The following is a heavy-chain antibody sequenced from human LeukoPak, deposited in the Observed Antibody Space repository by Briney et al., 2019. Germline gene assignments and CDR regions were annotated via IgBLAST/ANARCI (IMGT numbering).Heavy chain of an antibody. J-gene: IGHJ3*02. CDR2: ILHNGDCT. CDR1: GFTCSTYV. CDR3: ARLSSFAFDI. D-gene: IGHD3-16*02. V-gene: IGHV3-23*01. Sequence: PGGSLRLSCAASGFTCSTYVMSWVRQAPGKGLEWLSLILHNGDCTYYADSVKGRFTISRDNSQNTLYLQMNSLRAEDTAVYYCARLSSFAFDIWGQGTMVTVSS.